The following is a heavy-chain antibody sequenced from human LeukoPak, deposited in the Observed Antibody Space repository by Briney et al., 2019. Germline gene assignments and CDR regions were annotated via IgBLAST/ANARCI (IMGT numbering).Heavy chain of an antibody. J-gene: IGHJ4*02. D-gene: IGHD5-12*01. CDR3: AKVRVTTTGPFDY. V-gene: IGHV3-23*01. Sequence: GGSLRLSCAASGLTFKNFAMSWVRQAPGKGLEWVSTISGSGGTTYYVDSVKGRFTISRDNSRNTLYLQMNSLRAEDTAVYYCAKVRVTTTGPFDYWGQGTLVTVSS. CDR2: ISGSGGTT. CDR1: GLTFKNFA.